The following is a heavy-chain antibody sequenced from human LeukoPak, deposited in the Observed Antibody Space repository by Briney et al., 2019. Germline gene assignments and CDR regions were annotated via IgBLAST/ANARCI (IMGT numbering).Heavy chain of an antibody. CDR1: GLTFSSDN. CDR2: ISSSGTTI. Sequence: GGSLRLSCAASGLTFSSDNMNWVRQAPGKGLEWVSFISSSGTTIYYTDSVKGRFTISRDNAKNTPYLQMNSLRAEDTAVYYCARGDSSGWYGFDYWGQGTLVTVSS. J-gene: IGHJ4*02. CDR3: ARGDSSGWYGFDY. V-gene: IGHV3-48*04. D-gene: IGHD6-19*01.